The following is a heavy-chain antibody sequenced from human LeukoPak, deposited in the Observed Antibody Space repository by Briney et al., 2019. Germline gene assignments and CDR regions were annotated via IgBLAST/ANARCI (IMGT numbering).Heavy chain of an antibody. V-gene: IGHV4-4*07. D-gene: IGHD6-13*01. Sequence: PSETLCLTCTVSGGSISSYYWSWIRQPAGKGLEWIGRIYTSGSTNYNPSLKSRVTIPVDKSKNQFSLKLSSVTAADTAVYYCARAPYSSSWMVWGGDYFDYWGQGTLVTVSS. CDR1: GGSISSYY. CDR3: ARAPYSSSWMVWGGDYFDY. CDR2: IYTSGST. J-gene: IGHJ4*02.